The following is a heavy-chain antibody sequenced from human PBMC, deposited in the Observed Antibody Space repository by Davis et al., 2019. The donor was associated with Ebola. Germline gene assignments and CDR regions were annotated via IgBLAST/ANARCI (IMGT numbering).Heavy chain of an antibody. Sequence: ASVKVSCKASGYTFTNYGITWVRQAPGQGLEWMGWINPHNGNTNYAQNVQGRVIMTSDTSTSTAYMELRSLRSDDTAVYYCARAIAAPNWFDPWGQGTLVTVSS. J-gene: IGHJ5*02. CDR3: ARAIAAPNWFDP. CDR2: INPHNGNT. CDR1: GYTFTNYG. D-gene: IGHD6-13*01. V-gene: IGHV1-18*04.